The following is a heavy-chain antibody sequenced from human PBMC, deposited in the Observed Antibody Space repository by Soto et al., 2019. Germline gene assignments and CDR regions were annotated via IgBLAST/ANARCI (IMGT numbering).Heavy chain of an antibody. Sequence: QVQLVQSGAEEKKPGASVKVSCKASGYTFTSYAMHWVRQAPGQRLEWMGWINGGNGNAKYSQKFQGRVAITRDTSASTGYMELSSLRSEDKAVYYCAVAVAGFSWGQGTLVTVSS. CDR1: GYTFTSYA. CDR3: AVAVAGFS. V-gene: IGHV1-3*05. D-gene: IGHD6-19*01. J-gene: IGHJ4*02. CDR2: INGGNGNA.